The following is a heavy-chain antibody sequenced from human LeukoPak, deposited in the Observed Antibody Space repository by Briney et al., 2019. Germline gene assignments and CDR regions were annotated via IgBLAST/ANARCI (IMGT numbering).Heavy chain of an antibody. D-gene: IGHD2-21*02. CDR2: ISRSSTYI. V-gene: IGHV3-21*01. J-gene: IGHJ4*02. Sequence: PGGSLRLSCAASGFTFSSYAMNWVRQAPGKGLEWVSSISRSSTYIYYADSVKGRFTISRDNAKNSLYLQMNSLRAEDTAVYYCASRRTAYCGGDCPEGYWGQGTLVTVSS. CDR1: GFTFSSYA. CDR3: ASRRTAYCGGDCPEGY.